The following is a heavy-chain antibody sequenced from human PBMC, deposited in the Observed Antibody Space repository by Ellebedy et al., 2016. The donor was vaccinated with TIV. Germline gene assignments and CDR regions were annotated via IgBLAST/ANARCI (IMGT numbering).Heavy chain of an antibody. D-gene: IGHD3-3*01. J-gene: IGHJ6*02. CDR3: ARGSQGSGYYGMDV. Sequence: ASVKVSCKASGGTFSTYGISWVRQAPGQGLEWMGRIIPILGITNYAQKFQGRVTITADTSTSTDYMELSSLRSEDTAVYYCARGSQGSGYYGMDVWGQGTTVTVSS. CDR1: GGTFSTYG. V-gene: IGHV1-69*04. CDR2: IIPILGIT.